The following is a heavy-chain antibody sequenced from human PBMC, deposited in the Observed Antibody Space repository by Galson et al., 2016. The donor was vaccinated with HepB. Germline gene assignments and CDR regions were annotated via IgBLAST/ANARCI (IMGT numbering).Heavy chain of an antibody. J-gene: IGHJ4*02. CDR2: ISAVNGNT. Sequence: SVKVSCKASGYTFTGYGISWVRQAPRQGLEWMGWISAVNGNTRYAQRFQDRVTMTIDTSTSTAFMELRSLRSDDTAVYYCARYRAATAYSDYWGQGTLVTVSS. CDR1: GYTFTGYG. V-gene: IGHV1-18*01. CDR3: ARYRAATAYSDY. D-gene: IGHD6-25*01.